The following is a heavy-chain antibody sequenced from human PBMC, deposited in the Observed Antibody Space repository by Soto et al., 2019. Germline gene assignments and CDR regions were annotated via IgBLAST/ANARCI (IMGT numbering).Heavy chain of an antibody. J-gene: IGHJ4*02. CDR2: ISYDGGKK. V-gene: IGHV3-30*04. CDR3: AREGQPAAGTTPHN. D-gene: IGHD6-13*01. Sequence: VGSLRLSCAASGFNFSSYAMHWVRQAPGKGLEWVAVISYDGGKKYYADSVKGRFTISRGNSKNTLYVEMNSLSAEDTAVYYCAREGQPAAGTTPHNWGQGTLVTVSS. CDR1: GFNFSSYA.